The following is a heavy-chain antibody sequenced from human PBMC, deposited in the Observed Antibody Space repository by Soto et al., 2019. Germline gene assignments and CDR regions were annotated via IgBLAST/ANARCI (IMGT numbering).Heavy chain of an antibody. D-gene: IGHD6-19*01. CDR2: IRSKAYGGTT. CDR3: TRAGSVFPWYFDL. Sequence: PGGSLRLSCAASGFTFGNYAMSWLRQAPGKGLEWVGFIRSKAYGGTTEYAASVKGRFTISRDDSKSIAYLQMNSLKTEDTAVYYCTRAGSVFPWYFDLWGRGTLVTVSS. CDR1: GFTFGNYA. J-gene: IGHJ2*01. V-gene: IGHV3-49*03.